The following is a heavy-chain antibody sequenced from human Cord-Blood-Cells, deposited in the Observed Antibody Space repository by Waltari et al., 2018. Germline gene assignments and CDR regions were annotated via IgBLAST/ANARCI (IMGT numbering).Heavy chain of an antibody. D-gene: IGHD3-16*02. Sequence: LQLQESGPGLVKPSETLSLTCTVSGGSISSSSYYWGWIRQPPGKGLEWIGSIYYSGSTYYNPSLKSRVTISVDTSKNQFSLKLSSVTAADTAVYYCARLATFGGVIVDYWGQGTLVTVSS. CDR1: GGSISSSSYY. CDR3: ARLATFGGVIVDY. J-gene: IGHJ4*02. CDR2: IYYSGST. V-gene: IGHV4-39*01.